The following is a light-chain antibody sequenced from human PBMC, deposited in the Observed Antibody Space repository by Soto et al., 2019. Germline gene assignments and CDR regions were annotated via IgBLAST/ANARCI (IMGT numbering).Light chain of an antibody. V-gene: IGLV2-14*02. CDR2: EGS. CDR1: SSDVGSDNL. J-gene: IGLJ1*01. Sequence: QSALTQPASVSGSPGQSITISCTGTSSDVGSDNLVSWYQQHPGKAPKLMIYEGSKRPSGVSHRFSGSKSGNTASLTISGLQAEDEADYYCSSYTSSSTYVFGSGTKLTVL. CDR3: SSYTSSSTYV.